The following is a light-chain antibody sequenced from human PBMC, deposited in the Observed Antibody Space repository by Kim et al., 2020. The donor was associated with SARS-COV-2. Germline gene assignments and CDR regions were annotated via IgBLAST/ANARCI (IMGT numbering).Light chain of an antibody. V-gene: IGKV4-1*01. CDR3: QQYYRTPLT. Sequence: ATINCKSSQSVLYSSNNKNYLAWYQQKPGQPPKLLIYWTSTRESGVPDRFSGSGSGTDFTLTISSLQAEDVAVYYCQQYYRTPLTFGPGTQGGYQ. CDR1: QSVLYSSNNKNY. J-gene: IGKJ3*01. CDR2: WTS.